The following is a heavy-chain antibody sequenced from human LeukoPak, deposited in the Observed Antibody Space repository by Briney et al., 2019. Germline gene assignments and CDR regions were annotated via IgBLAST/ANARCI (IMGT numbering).Heavy chain of an antibody. CDR1: GGSISSGSYY. D-gene: IGHD3-3*01. V-gene: IGHV4-61*02. Sequence: PSETLSLTCTVSGGSISSGSYYWSWIRQPAGKGLEWIGRIYTSGSTNYNPSFKSRVTISVDTSKNQFSLKLSSVTAADTAVYYCARAIFGVVNRDAFDIWGQGTMVTVSS. CDR2: IYTSGST. J-gene: IGHJ3*02. CDR3: ARAIFGVVNRDAFDI.